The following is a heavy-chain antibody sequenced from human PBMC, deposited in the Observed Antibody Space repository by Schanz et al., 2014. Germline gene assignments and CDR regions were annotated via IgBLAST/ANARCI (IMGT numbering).Heavy chain of an antibody. CDR2: ISGRGDST. CDR3: AKHRHYADNNGYPGIDY. CDR1: GFSFSTYA. Sequence: EVQLVESGGGLAQPGGSLRLSCAASGFSFSTYAMNWVRQAPGKGLEWVSLISGRGDSTHYADSVKGRFTISRDNSRTTMRRQMNSLRAEDTAVYYCAKHRHYADNNGYPGIDYWGQGTLVTVS. J-gene: IGHJ4*02. V-gene: IGHV3-23*04. D-gene: IGHD3-16*01.